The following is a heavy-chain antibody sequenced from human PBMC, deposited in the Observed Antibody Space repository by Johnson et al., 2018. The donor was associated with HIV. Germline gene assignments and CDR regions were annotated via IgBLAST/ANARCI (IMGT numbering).Heavy chain of an antibody. CDR2: ITMGGGST. V-gene: IGHV3-23*04. D-gene: IGHD2-21*01. Sequence: MLLVESGGGLVQPGGSLRLSCAASGFTFSSYAMSWVRQAPGKGLEWVSSITMGGGSTHYTDSVKGRFTISRDNSKNTVYLQMNSLRPYDTAVYYCARGGGCGGDCYSGYDAFDIWGQGTMVTVSS. CDR3: ARGGGCGGDCYSGYDAFDI. CDR1: GFTFSSYA. J-gene: IGHJ3*02.